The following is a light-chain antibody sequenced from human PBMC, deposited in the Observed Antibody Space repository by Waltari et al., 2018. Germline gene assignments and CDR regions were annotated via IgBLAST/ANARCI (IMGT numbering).Light chain of an antibody. CDR3: SSYSSTNTLAVV. J-gene: IGLJ3*02. V-gene: IGLV2-14*01. CDR2: DVS. Sequence: QSALTQPASVSGSPGQSITISCTGTTSDLGAYDYVSWYQQHPGKAPKLIIYDVSNRPSGISDRFSGSKSVNTASLTISGLQAEDEGYYYCSSYSSTNTLAVVFGGGTKLTVL. CDR1: TSDLGAYDY.